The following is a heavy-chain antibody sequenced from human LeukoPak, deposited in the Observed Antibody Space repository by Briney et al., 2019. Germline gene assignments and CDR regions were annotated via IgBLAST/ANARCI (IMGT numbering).Heavy chain of an antibody. CDR3: ARVKYRSSWYEGDWFDP. V-gene: IGHV4-34*01. CDR2: INHSGST. CDR1: GGSISSYY. Sequence: KPSETLSLTCTVSGGSISSYYWSWIRQPAGKGLEWIGEINHSGSTNYNPSLKSRVTISVDTSKNQFSLKLSSVTAADTAVYYCARVKYRSSWYEGDWFDPWGQGTLVTVSS. J-gene: IGHJ5*02. D-gene: IGHD6-13*01.